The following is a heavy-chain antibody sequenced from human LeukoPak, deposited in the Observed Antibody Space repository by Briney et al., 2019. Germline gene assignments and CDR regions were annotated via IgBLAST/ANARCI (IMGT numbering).Heavy chain of an antibody. CDR3: VRHRQWLLFPDY. J-gene: IGHJ4*02. D-gene: IGHD6-19*01. Sequence: SETLSLTCTVSGDSISINYNWGWIRQPPGKGLEWIGSIFYSGATYYSPSLESRVTISVDTSKNQFSLKLSSMTAADTAVHYCVRHRQWLLFPDYWGQGTLVTVPS. CDR2: IFYSGAT. V-gene: IGHV4-39*01. CDR1: GDSISINYN.